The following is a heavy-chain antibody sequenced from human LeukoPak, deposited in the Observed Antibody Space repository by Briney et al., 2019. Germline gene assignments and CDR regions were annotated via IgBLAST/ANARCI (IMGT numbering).Heavy chain of an antibody. J-gene: IGHJ4*02. CDR2: ISSSGSTI. D-gene: IGHD5-18*01. CDR1: GFTFSTYS. V-gene: IGHV3-48*01. Sequence: GGSLRLSCAASGFTFSTYSMNWVRQAPGKGLEWVSYISSSGSTIYYADSVKGRFTISRDNSKNTLYLQMNSLRAEDTAVYYCAREGYSYGHFDYWGQGTLVTVSS. CDR3: AREGYSYGHFDY.